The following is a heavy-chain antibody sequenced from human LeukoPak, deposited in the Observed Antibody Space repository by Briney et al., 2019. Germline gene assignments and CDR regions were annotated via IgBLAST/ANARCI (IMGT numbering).Heavy chain of an antibody. D-gene: IGHD6-19*01. Sequence: SETLSLTCTVSGGSISSSSYYWGWIRQPPGKGLEWIGSIYYSGSTYYNPSLKSRVTISVDTSKNQFSLKLSSVTAADTAVYYCARLSGWMVPHYWGQGTLVTVSS. CDR3: ARLSGWMVPHY. J-gene: IGHJ4*02. V-gene: IGHV4-39*01. CDR1: GGSISSSSYY. CDR2: IYYSGST.